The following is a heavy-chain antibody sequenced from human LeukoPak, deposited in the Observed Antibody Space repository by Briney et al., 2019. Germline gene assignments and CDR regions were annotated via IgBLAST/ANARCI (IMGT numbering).Heavy chain of an antibody. D-gene: IGHD3-22*01. CDR1: GGSISSYY. Sequence: SETLSLTCTVSGGSISSYYWSWIRQPPGKGLEWIGYIYYSGSTNYSPSLKSRVTISVDTSKNQFSLKLSSVTAADTAVYYCARTESYDSSGYYPGWFDPWGQGTLVTVSS. CDR3: ARTESYDSSGYYPGWFDP. V-gene: IGHV4-59*01. J-gene: IGHJ5*02. CDR2: IYYSGST.